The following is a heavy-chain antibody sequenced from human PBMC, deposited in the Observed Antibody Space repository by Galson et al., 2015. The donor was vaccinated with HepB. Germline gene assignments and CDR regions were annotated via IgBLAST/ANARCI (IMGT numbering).Heavy chain of an antibody. D-gene: IGHD3-16*01. CDR3: ARVHVGGWYFDL. J-gene: IGHJ2*01. CDR1: GGTFSSYA. V-gene: IGHV1-69*13. CDR2: IIPIFGTA. Sequence: SVKVSCKASGGTFSSYAISWVRQAPGQGLEWMGGIIPIFGTANYAQKFQGRVTITADESTSTAYMELSSLRSEDTAVYYCARVHVGGWYFDLWGRGTLVTVSS.